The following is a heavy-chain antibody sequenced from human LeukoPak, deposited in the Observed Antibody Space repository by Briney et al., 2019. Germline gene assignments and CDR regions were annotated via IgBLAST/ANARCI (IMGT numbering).Heavy chain of an antibody. Sequence: GGSLRLSCAASGFTVSSNYMSWVRQAPGKGLEWVSVIYSGGSTYYADSVKGRFTISRDNSKNTLYLQMNSLRAEDTAVYYCARDASPPYYYGMDVWGQGTTVTVSS. CDR1: GFTVSSNY. CDR2: IYSGGST. V-gene: IGHV3-66*01. J-gene: IGHJ6*02. CDR3: ARDASPPYYYGMDV.